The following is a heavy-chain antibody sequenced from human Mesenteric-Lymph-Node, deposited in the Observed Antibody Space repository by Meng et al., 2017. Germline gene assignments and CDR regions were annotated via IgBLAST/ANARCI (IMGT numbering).Heavy chain of an antibody. D-gene: IGHD3-9*01. J-gene: IGHJ3*02. CDR2: IYYSVST. CDR3: AGVKRTPYYDIRTYAFDI. Sequence: SETLSFTFTVPGGSISSYYWSWIRQPPGKGLEWIGYIYYSVSTNYNPTLKSRVTVSVDTSKNQFSLKLSSVPAADTAVYYCAGVKRTPYYDIRTYAFDIWGQGTMVTVSS. CDR1: GGSISSYY. V-gene: IGHV4-59*01.